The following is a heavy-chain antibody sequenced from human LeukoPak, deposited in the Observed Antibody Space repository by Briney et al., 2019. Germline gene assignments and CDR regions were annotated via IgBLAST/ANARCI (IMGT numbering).Heavy chain of an antibody. CDR2: IYYSGTP. V-gene: IGHV4-59*01. Sequence: PSETLSLTCTVSGGSMSNVYWSWIRQPPGQGLEWLASIYYSGTPTYNPSLNRRGTISIDTSKNQFSLKLTSVTAADTATYFCARESNWVFDYWGQGARVTVPS. J-gene: IGHJ4*02. CDR3: ARESNWVFDY. D-gene: IGHD7-27*01. CDR1: GGSMSNVY.